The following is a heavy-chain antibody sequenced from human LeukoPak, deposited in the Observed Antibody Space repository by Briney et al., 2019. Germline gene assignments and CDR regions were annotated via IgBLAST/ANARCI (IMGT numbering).Heavy chain of an antibody. CDR2: ISGSGDNT. V-gene: IGHV3-23*01. J-gene: IGHJ4*02. Sequence: GGSLRLSCAASGFTFSSYGMHWVRQAPGKGLEWVSGISGSGDNTYYADSVKGRFTISRDNSKNTLYLQMNSLRIEDTALYYCAKDRAYGQFLWGNDYWGQGTLVTVSS. CDR3: AKDRAYGQFLWGNDY. D-gene: IGHD2-21*01. CDR1: GFTFSSYG.